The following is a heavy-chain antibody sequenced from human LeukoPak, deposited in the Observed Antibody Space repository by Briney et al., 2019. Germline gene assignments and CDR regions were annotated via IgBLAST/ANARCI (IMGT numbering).Heavy chain of an antibody. Sequence: GGSLRLSCTASGFTFGDYDMSWFRQAPGKGLEWVAVISYDGSNKYYADSVKGRFTISRDNSKNTLYLQMNSLRAEDTAVYYCAREVVDWGQGTMVTVSS. CDR1: GFTFGDYD. D-gene: IGHD2-15*01. CDR2: ISYDGSNK. J-gene: IGHJ3*01. CDR3: AREVVD. V-gene: IGHV3-30-3*01.